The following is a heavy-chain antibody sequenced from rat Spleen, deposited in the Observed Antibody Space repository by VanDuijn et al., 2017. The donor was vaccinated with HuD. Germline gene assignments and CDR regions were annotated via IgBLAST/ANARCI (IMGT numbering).Heavy chain of an antibody. D-gene: IGHD1-9*01. CDR3: ARDLSYYGYNYRFAY. V-gene: IGHV2-43*01. Sequence: QVQLKESGPGLVQPSQTLSLACTVSGFSLTSYHVHWVRQSSGKGLEWMGVIWTDGSTEYNSALKSRLSISRDTSKSQVFLKMNSLQTEDTATYYCARDLSYYGYNYRFAYWGQGTLVTVSS. J-gene: IGHJ3*01. CDR2: IWTDGST. CDR1: GFSLTSYH.